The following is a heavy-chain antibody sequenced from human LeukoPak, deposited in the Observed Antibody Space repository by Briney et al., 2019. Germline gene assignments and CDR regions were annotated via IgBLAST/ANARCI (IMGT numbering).Heavy chain of an antibody. V-gene: IGHV1-46*01. J-gene: IGHJ4*02. D-gene: IGHD2-15*01. CDR2: INPSGGST. Sequence: SVKVSCKSSGYTFTSYYMHWVRQAPGQGLEWMGIINPSGGSTSYAQKFQGRVTMTRDTSTSTVYMELSSLRSEDTAVYYCAREGGYCSGGSCYVYFDYWGQGTLVTVSS. CDR1: GYTFTSYY. CDR3: AREGGYCSGGSCYVYFDY.